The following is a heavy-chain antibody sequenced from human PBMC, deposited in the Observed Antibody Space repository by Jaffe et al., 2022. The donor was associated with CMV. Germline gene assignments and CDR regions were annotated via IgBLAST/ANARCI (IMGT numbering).Heavy chain of an antibody. CDR1: GGSISSSSYY. D-gene: IGHD3-22*01. CDR3: ARYYYDSSGPSSFDDAFDI. CDR2: IYYSGST. Sequence: QLQLQESGPGLVKPSETLSLTCTVSGGSISSSSYYWGWIRQPPGKGLEWIGSIYYSGSTYYNPSLKSRVTISVDTSKNQFSLKLSSVTAADTAVYYCARYYYDSSGPSSFDDAFDIWGQGTMVTVSS. J-gene: IGHJ3*02. V-gene: IGHV4-39*01.